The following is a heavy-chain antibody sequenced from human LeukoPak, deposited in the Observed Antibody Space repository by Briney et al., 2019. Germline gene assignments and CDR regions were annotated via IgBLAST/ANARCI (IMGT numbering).Heavy chain of an antibody. Sequence: GGSLRLSCAASGFTLSSYEMNWVRQAPGKGLEWVSYISSSGSSIYYADSVKGRFTISRDNAKNSLSLQMNSLRAEDTAVYYCARRSAAKDAFDIWGQGTMVTVSS. CDR3: ARRSAAKDAFDI. J-gene: IGHJ3*02. D-gene: IGHD6-25*01. V-gene: IGHV3-48*03. CDR2: ISSSGSSI. CDR1: GFTLSSYE.